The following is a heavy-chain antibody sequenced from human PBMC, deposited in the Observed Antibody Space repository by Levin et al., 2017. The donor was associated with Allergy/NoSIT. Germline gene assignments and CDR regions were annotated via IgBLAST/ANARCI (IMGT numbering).Heavy chain of an antibody. CDR1: GFTFTSYA. D-gene: IGHD1-26*01. J-gene: IGHJ4*02. CDR2: ISGSGGRT. CDR3: AKAARSTADHFDY. Sequence: GGSLRLSCAASGFTFTSYAMTWVRQAPGKGLEWVSTISGSGGRTYYADSVKGRFTISRDNSKNTLYLEMTNLRGEDTGRYFCAKAARSTADHFDYWGQGTLVTVSS. V-gene: IGHV3-23*01.